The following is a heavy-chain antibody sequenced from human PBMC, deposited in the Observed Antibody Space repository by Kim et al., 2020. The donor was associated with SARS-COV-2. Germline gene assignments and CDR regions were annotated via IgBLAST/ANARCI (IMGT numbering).Heavy chain of an antibody. CDR3: AQLGRIAAAGLFDY. CDR1: GFTFSSYG. J-gene: IGHJ4*02. CDR2: ISYDGSNK. V-gene: IGHV3-30*18. D-gene: IGHD6-13*01. Sequence: GGSLRLSCAASGFTFSSYGMHWVRQAPGKWLEWVAVISYDGSNKYYADSVKGRFTISRDNSKNTLYLQMNSLRAEDTAVYYCAQLGRIAAAGLFDYWGQGTLVTVSS.